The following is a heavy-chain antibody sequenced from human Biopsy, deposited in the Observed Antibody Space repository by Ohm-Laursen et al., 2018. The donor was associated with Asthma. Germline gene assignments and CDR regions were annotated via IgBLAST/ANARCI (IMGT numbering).Heavy chain of an antibody. D-gene: IGHD2-15*01. Sequence: SVKVSCKASGYTFIGCHIHWMRQAPGQGLEWMGRINPNSGGTNYAQKFQGRVTMTRDTSISTTYMEVSRLRSDDTAVYYCARGLLGMDVWGQGTTVTVSS. CDR2: INPNSGGT. CDR3: ARGLLGMDV. CDR1: GYTFIGCH. J-gene: IGHJ6*02. V-gene: IGHV1-2*06.